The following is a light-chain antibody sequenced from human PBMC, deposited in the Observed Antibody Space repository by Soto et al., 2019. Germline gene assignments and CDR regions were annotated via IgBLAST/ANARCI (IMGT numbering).Light chain of an antibody. CDR1: SCNIGAGYD. Sequence: QSVLTQPPSVSGAPGQRVTISCTGTSCNIGAGYDVHWYQQLPGTAPRLLIYANNNRPSGVPDRFSASKSGTSASLAITGLQAEDEADYFCQSFDNSHAVFGGGTKLTVL. V-gene: IGLV1-40*01. CDR3: QSFDNSHAV. J-gene: IGLJ2*01. CDR2: ANN.